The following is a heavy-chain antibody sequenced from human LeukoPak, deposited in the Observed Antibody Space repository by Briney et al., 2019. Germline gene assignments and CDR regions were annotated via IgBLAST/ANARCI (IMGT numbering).Heavy chain of an antibody. D-gene: IGHD1-26*01. CDR1: DGSISSATYY. CDR2: FFYTGST. V-gene: IGHV4-39*01. CDR3: ASTGVGASSSDFDY. Sequence: SETLSLTCTVSDGSISSATYYWGWIRQPPNKGLDWIGSFFYTGSTYCNPFLKSRVTISVDTSKNQFSLKLSSVTAADAAVYYCASTGVGASSSDFDYWGQGTLVTVSS. J-gene: IGHJ4*02.